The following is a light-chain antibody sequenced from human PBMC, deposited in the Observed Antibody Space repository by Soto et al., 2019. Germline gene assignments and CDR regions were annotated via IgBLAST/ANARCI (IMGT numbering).Light chain of an antibody. Sequence: DIVMTQSPDSLAVSLGERATINCKSSQSVLYSSNNKNYLAWYQQTPGQPPKLLIYWASTRRFGVPDRFSGSGSGTDFTLIISSLQAEDVGIYYCQQYYSPPVTFGGGTKVEIK. CDR2: WAS. J-gene: IGKJ4*01. CDR1: QSVLYSSNNKNY. V-gene: IGKV4-1*01. CDR3: QQYYSPPVT.